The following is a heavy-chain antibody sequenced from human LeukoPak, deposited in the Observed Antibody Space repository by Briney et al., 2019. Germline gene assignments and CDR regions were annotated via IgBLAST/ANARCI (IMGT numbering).Heavy chain of an antibody. J-gene: IGHJ6*04. CDR3: ARDSLPRRYCSSTSCYTAV. CDR1: GFTFSSYS. Sequence: PGGSLRLSCAASGFTFSSYSMNWVRQAPGKGLEWVSSISSSSSYIYYADSVKGRFTISRDNAKNSLYLQMNSLRAEDTAVYYCARDSLPRRYCSSTSCYTAVWGKGTTVTVSS. D-gene: IGHD2-2*02. CDR2: ISSSSSYI. V-gene: IGHV3-21*01.